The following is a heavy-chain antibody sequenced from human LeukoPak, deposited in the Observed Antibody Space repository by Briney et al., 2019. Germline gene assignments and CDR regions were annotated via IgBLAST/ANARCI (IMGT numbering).Heavy chain of an antibody. CDR3: ARASYEYVGGYYMDV. J-gene: IGHJ6*03. D-gene: IGHD3-16*01. CDR1: GYTFTSYG. CDR2: ISAYNGNT. V-gene: IGHV1-18*01. Sequence: GASVKVSCKASGYTFTSYGISWVRQAPGQGLEWMGWISAYNGNTNYAQKLQGRVTMTTDTSTSTAYMELRSLRSDDTAVYYCARASYEYVGGYYMDVWGKGTTVTVSS.